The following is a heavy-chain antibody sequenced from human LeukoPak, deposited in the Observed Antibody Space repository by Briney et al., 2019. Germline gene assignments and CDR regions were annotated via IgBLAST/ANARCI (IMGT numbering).Heavy chain of an antibody. Sequence: SVKLSCKSSGGTFSSYAISWVRQAPGPGLERMGGIIPIFGTATYAQKFQGRVTITTDESTSTAYMERSSLRSEDTAVYYCARDIATHPDAFDIGGQGTMVTLPS. J-gene: IGHJ3*02. CDR3: ARDIATHPDAFDI. V-gene: IGHV1-69*05. D-gene: IGHD6-6*01. CDR2: IIPIFGTA. CDR1: GGTFSSYA.